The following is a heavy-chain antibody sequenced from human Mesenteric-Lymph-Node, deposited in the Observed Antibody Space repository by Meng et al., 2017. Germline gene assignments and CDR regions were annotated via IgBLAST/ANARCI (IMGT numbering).Heavy chain of an antibody. D-gene: IGHD6-13*01. V-gene: IGHV3-74*01. CDR1: EFTFSSYW. Sequence: GESLKISCAASEFTFSSYWMHWVRQGPGKGLVWVSRINTEGSRTDYAGSVKGRFTIFRDNAKNAVYLQMNCLRAENTAVYYCARDTGIAAAGRDFDYWGQGTLVTVSS. CDR2: INTEGSRT. CDR3: ARDTGIAAAGRDFDY. J-gene: IGHJ4*02.